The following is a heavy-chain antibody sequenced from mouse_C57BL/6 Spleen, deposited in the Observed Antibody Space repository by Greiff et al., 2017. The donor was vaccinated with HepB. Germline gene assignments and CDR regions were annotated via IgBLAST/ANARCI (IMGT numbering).Heavy chain of an antibody. CDR3: ARGGGSSVYWYFDV. V-gene: IGHV1-19*01. CDR1: GYTFTDYY. Sequence: VQLQQSGPVLVKPGASVKMSCKASGYTFTDYYMNWVKQSHGKSLEWIGVINPYNGGTSYNQKFKGKATLTVDKSSSTAYMELNSLTSEDSAVYYCARGGGSSVYWYFDVWGTGTTVTVSS. D-gene: IGHD1-1*01. CDR2: INPYNGGT. J-gene: IGHJ1*03.